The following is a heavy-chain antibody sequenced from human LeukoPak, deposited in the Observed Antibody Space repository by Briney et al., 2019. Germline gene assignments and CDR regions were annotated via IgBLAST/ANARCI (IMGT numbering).Heavy chain of an antibody. D-gene: IGHD6-6*01. V-gene: IGHV3-9*01. Sequence: GRSLRLSCAASGFTFDDYAMHWVRQAPGKGLEWVSGISWNSGSIGYADSVKGRFTISRDNAKNSLYLQMNSLRAEDTALYYCAKDGIAARPGYYYYYMDVWSKGTTVTVSS. CDR3: AKDGIAARPGYYYYYMDV. CDR1: GFTFDDYA. J-gene: IGHJ6*03. CDR2: ISWNSGSI.